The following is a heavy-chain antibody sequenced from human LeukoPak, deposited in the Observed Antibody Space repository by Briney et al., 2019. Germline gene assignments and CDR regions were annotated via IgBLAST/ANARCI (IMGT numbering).Heavy chain of an antibody. CDR3: ARRGDTGDAFDI. CDR2: FDPEDGET. J-gene: IGHJ3*02. CDR1: GYTLTELS. D-gene: IGHD3-16*01. V-gene: IGHV1-24*01. Sequence: EASVKVSCKVSGYTLTELSMHWVRQAPGKGLEWMGGFDPEDGETIYAQKFQGRVTMTEDTSTDTAYMELSSLRSEDTAVYYCARRGDTGDAFDIWGQGTMVTVSS.